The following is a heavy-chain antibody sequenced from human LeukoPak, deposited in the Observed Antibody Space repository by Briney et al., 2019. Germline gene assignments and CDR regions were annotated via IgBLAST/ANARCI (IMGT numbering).Heavy chain of an antibody. D-gene: IGHD6-19*01. J-gene: IGHJ4*02. CDR1: GYXFTGHY. CDR2: IDPNSGGT. V-gene: IGHV1-2*02. Sequence: ASVKVSCKASGYXFTGHYMHWVRQAPGQGLEWMGWIDPNSGGTNYAQKFQGRVTMTRDTSISTGYMELSRLTSDDTAVYYCARWRGYSSGWSGPFDDWGQGTLVTVSS. CDR3: ARWRGYSSGWSGPFDD.